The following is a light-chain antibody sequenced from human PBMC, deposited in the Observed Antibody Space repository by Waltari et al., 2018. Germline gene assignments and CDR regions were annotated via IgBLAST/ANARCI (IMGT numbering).Light chain of an antibody. V-gene: IGKV1-39*01. CDR1: QSIGSY. J-gene: IGKJ3*01. CDR3: QESYGSFT. CDR2: SAS. Sequence: DIQMTQSPVSLSASVGDRVTITCWASQSIGSYLHWYQHKPGEAPRLLIYSASNLQSGVPSRFSGRESGTDFTLTISSLQPEDFATYYCQESYGSFTFGPGTRVDMK.